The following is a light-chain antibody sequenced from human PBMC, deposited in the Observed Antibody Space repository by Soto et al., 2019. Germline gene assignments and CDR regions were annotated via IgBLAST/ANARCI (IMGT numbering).Light chain of an antibody. J-gene: IGKJ1*01. CDR3: QQYHNWPPTWT. Sequence: EIVMTQSPATLSVSPGERATLSCRASQSVSSNLAWYQQKPGQAPRLLIYGASTRATGIPARFSGSGSGTEFTLTISSLQSEDFAVYYCQQYHNWPPTWTFDQGTKVDIK. CDR2: GAS. CDR1: QSVSSN. V-gene: IGKV3-15*01.